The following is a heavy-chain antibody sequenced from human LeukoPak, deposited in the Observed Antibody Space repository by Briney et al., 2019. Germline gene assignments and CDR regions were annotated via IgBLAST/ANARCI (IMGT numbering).Heavy chain of an antibody. V-gene: IGHV4-39*07. D-gene: IGHD3-3*01. CDR2: IYYSGST. Sequence: PSETLSLTCTVSGGSISSSSYYWGWIRQPPGKGLEWIGSIYYSGSTYYNPSLKSRVTISVDTSKNQFSLKLSSVTAADTAVYYCARELRITIFGVALGNWFDPWGRGTLVTVSS. J-gene: IGHJ5*02. CDR3: ARELRITIFGVALGNWFDP. CDR1: GGSISSSSYY.